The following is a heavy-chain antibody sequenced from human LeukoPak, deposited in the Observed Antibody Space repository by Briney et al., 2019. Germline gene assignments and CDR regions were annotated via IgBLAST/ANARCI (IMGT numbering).Heavy chain of an antibody. Sequence: SETLSLTCTVSGGSISSYYWSWIRQPPGKGLEWIGYIYYSGSTNYNPSLKSRVTISVDTSKNQFSLRLSSVTAADTAVYYCARGGCPATKSGCVGNWFDPWGQGTLVTVSS. D-gene: IGHD2-15*01. CDR1: GGSISSYY. J-gene: IGHJ5*02. V-gene: IGHV4-59*01. CDR3: ARGGCPATKSGCVGNWFDP. CDR2: IYYSGST.